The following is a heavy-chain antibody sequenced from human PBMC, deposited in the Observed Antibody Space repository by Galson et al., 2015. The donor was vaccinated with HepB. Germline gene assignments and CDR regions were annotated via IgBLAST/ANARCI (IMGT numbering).Heavy chain of an antibody. D-gene: IGHD5-24*01. CDR2: ISFDGSNI. CDR3: ASTVEMATIHWGLLDY. V-gene: IGHV3-30*04. Sequence: SLRLSCAASGFTFSGYAMHWVRQAPGKGLKWVAVISFDGSNIYYADSVKGRFTISRDNSKNTLYLQMNSLRAEDTALYYCASTVEMATIHWGLLDYWGQGTLVAVSS. J-gene: IGHJ4*02. CDR1: GFTFSGYA.